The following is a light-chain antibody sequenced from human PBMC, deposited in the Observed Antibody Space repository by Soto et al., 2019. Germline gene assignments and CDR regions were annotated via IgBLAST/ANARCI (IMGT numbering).Light chain of an antibody. V-gene: IGLV2-14*01. CDR3: TSYKTLNTYI. J-gene: IGLJ1*01. CDR2: EVT. Sequence: QSALTQPASVSGSPGQSITISCTGTSSDIGDYDYVSWYQQHPGKAPKLIVYEVTNRPSGVSDRFSGSKSGNTASLSISGLQYEDEADYYCTSYKTLNTYIFGTGTKVTV. CDR1: SSDIGDYDY.